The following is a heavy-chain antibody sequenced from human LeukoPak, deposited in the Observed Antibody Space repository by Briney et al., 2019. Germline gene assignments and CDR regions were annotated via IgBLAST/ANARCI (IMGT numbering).Heavy chain of an antibody. CDR2: VSYSGST. D-gene: IGHD2-15*01. CDR1: GGSISSFY. Sequence: SETLSLTCSVSGGSISSFYWNWIRYTPGKGLEWIGYVSYSGSTNYNPSFKGRVSISVDTSKNQFSLSLPSVTAADTAVYYCARKANCGGGACYPYYYYYFFDFWGKGTTVTVSS. CDR3: ARKANCGGGACYPYYYYYFFDF. V-gene: IGHV4-59*01. J-gene: IGHJ6*03.